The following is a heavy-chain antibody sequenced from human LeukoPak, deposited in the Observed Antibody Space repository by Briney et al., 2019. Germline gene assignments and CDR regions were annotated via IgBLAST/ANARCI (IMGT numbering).Heavy chain of an antibody. CDR3: ARLSTVVTFDY. J-gene: IGHJ4*02. V-gene: IGHV3-7*01. Sequence: PGGSLRLSCAASGFTFSTYWMSWVRQAPGKGLEWVANIKEDGSVNAYVDSVKGRFTIFRDNAKNSLDLQMHSLRVEDAAVYYCARLSTVVTFDYWGQGTLVTVSS. D-gene: IGHD4-23*01. CDR2: IKEDGSVN. CDR1: GFTFSTYW.